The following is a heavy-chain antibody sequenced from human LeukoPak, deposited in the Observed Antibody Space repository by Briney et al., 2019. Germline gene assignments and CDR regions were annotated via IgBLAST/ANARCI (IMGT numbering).Heavy chain of an antibody. CDR3: AHSARPGAFDI. Sequence: GASVKVSCKASGYTFTNFDINWVRQATGQGLEWMGWMNPNTGNAGYAQKFQDRVTITWDASISTAYMDLSSLRSEDTAVYYCAHSARPGAFDIWGQGTMVTVSS. D-gene: IGHD6-6*01. V-gene: IGHV1-8*03. CDR2: MNPNTGNA. J-gene: IGHJ3*02. CDR1: GYTFTNFD.